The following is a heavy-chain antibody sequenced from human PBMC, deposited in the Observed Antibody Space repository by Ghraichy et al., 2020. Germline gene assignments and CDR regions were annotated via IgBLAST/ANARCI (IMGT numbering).Heavy chain of an antibody. V-gene: IGHV4-59*08. D-gene: IGHD3-22*01. CDR3: ARLGFSSGPYHPDD. Sequence: GSLSLTCTVLGGSINNYYWSWIWQPPGKRLEWIGYVYYTGSTNYNPSLKSRVSISVDTSKNQFSLRLSSVTATDTAVYYCARLGFSSGPYHPDDWGQGTPVTDSS. J-gene: IGHJ4*02. CDR1: GGSINNYY. CDR2: VYYTGST.